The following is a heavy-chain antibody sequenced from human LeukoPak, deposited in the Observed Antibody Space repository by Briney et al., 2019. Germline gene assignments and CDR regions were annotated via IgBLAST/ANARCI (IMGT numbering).Heavy chain of an antibody. CDR3: ARDVFTTYDTGGGYFDY. Sequence: TGGSLRLPCEASGFTFSYYDMHWVRQAPGKGLEWAAVIWYDGTNKYYADSVKGRFTISRDNSKNTLYLQMNSLRADDTAVYYCARDVFTTYDTGGGYFDYWGQGTLVTVSS. CDR1: GFTFSYYD. V-gene: IGHV3-33*01. CDR2: IWYDGTNK. D-gene: IGHD3-22*01. J-gene: IGHJ4*02.